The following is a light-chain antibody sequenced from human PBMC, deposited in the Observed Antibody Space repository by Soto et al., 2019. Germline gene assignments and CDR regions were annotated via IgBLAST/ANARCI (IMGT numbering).Light chain of an antibody. J-gene: IGKJ1*01. CDR2: DAS. CDR3: QQRTDRPPWT. V-gene: IGKV3-11*01. Sequence: EIVLTQSPATLSLSPGERATLSCRASQSIGLAIAWYQHKPGQAPRLLIFDASQRATGIPARFRGSGSGTDFTLSISSLEPEDFAAYYCQQRTDRPPWTFGQGTKVDIK. CDR1: QSIGLA.